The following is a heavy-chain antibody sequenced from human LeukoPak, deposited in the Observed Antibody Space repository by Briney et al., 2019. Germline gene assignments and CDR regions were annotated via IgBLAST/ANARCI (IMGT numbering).Heavy chain of an antibody. CDR2: IYTSGST. V-gene: IGHV4-4*07. CDR3: AREAPPCSSSWYTTYYFDY. Sequence: SETLSLTCTVSGGSISSYYWSWIRQPAGKGLEWIGRIYTSGSTNYNPSLKSRVTMSVDTSKNQFSLKLSSVTAADTAVYYCAREAPPCSSSWYTTYYFDYWGQGTLVTVSS. CDR1: GGSISSYY. J-gene: IGHJ4*02. D-gene: IGHD6-13*01.